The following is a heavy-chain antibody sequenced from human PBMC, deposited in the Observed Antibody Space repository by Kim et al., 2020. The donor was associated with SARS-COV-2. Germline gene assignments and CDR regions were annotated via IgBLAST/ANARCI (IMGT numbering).Heavy chain of an antibody. J-gene: IGHJ4*02. CDR3: AKDLVYSSGRMGGY. V-gene: IGHV3-23*01. Sequence: GGSLRLSCAASGFTFSSHAMSWVRQAPGKGLEWVSAISGSGGSTYYADSVKGRFTISRDNSKNTLYLQMNSLRAEDTAVYYCAKDLVYSSGRMGGYWGQGTLGTVSP. D-gene: IGHD6-19*01. CDR2: ISGSGGST. CDR1: GFTFSSHA.